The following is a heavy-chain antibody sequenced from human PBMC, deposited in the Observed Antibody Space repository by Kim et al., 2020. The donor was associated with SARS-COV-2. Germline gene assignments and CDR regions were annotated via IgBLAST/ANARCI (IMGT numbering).Heavy chain of an antibody. CDR1: GYTFTSYD. D-gene: IGHD2-21*02. J-gene: IGHJ6*02. Sequence: ASVKVSCKASGYTFTSYDINWVRQATGQGLEWMGWMNPNSGNTGYAQKFQGRVTMTRNTSISTAYMELSSLRSEDTAVYYCARAAPYCGGDCYSFYYYGMDVWGQGTTVTVSS. CDR3: ARAAPYCGGDCYSFYYYGMDV. CDR2: MNPNSGNT. V-gene: IGHV1-8*01.